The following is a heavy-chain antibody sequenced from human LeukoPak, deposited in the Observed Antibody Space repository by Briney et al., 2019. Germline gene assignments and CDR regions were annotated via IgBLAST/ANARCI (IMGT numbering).Heavy chain of an antibody. CDR2: IYPGDSDA. J-gene: IGHJ4*02. CDR1: GYSFTNYW. D-gene: IGHD5-24*01. CDR3: ARAHTLDRITKYYFDY. V-gene: IGHV5-51*01. Sequence: GESLKISCQGSGYSFTNYWIGWVRQMPGKGLEWMGSIYPGDSDARYSPSFHGQVSISADKSISSAYLQWSSLKASDSAMYYCARAHTLDRITKYYFDYWGQGTLVTVSS.